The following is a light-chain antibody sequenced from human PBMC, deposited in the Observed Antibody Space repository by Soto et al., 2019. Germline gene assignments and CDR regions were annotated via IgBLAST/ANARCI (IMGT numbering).Light chain of an antibody. V-gene: IGKV1-39*01. Sequence: DIQMTQSPSSLSASVGDRVTITCRASQSISNYLNWYQQSPGKAPKVLIYTASNLQSGVPSRFSGSGSGTDFTLTISSLQPEDFATYYCQQTYSAPRTFGQGTKMEIK. CDR3: QQTYSAPRT. CDR1: QSISNY. CDR2: TAS. J-gene: IGKJ1*01.